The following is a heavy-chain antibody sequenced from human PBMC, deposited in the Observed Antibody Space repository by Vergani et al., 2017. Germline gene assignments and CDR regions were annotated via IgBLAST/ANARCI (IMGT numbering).Heavy chain of an antibody. CDR1: GGSISTNSYF. D-gene: IGHD3-10*01. V-gene: IGHV4-39*07. J-gene: IGHJ5*02. CDR2: MYHSGST. CDR3: GRVADFYGLGSRLLDL. Sequence: QLQLQESGPGLVKPSETLSLTCTVSGGSISTNSYFWGWIRQPPGKGLEWIGYMYHSGSTNYNPSLETRVTISGDTSKNQFSLKLNSVTAADTAVYYCGRVADFYGLGSRLLDLWGQGILVTVSS.